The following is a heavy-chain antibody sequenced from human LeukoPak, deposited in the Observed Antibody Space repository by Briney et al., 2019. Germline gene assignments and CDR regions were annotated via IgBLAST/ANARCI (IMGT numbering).Heavy chain of an antibody. D-gene: IGHD2-15*01. CDR2: IYYSGST. V-gene: IGHV4-30-4*08. Sequence: SETLSLTCTVSGGSISSGDYYWSWLRQPPGKGLEWIGYIYYSGSTYYNPSLKSRVTISVDTSKNQFSLKLSSVTAADTAVYYCARAGPPHCSGGSCYSDWGQGTLVTVSS. CDR3: ARAGPPHCSGGSCYSD. CDR1: GGSISSGDYY. J-gene: IGHJ4*02.